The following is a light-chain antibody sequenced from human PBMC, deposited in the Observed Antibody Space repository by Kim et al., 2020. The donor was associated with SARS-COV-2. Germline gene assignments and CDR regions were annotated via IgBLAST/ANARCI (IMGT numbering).Light chain of an antibody. J-gene: IGLJ3*02. CDR2: DDN. CDR1: SGSIANNY. Sequence: GKTVTISCTRSSGSIANNYVQWYQQRPGGSPTTVIYDDNQRPSGVPDRFSGSIDSSSNSASLTISGLKTEDEADYYCQSYDSSNQVFGGGTQLTVL. CDR3: QSYDSSNQV. V-gene: IGLV6-57*01.